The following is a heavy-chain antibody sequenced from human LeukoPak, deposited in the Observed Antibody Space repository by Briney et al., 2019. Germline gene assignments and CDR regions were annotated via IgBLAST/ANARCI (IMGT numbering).Heavy chain of an antibody. J-gene: IGHJ4*02. CDR1: GFTFSTYA. Sequence: GRSLRLSCAASGFTFSTYAMHWVRQAPGKGLEWVAGISYDGSNKYYADSVKGRLTISRDNSKNTLYLQMNSLKAEDTAVYYCARNGAISLVRGVLYPFDYWGQGTLVTASS. CDR3: ARNGAISLVRGVLYPFDY. D-gene: IGHD3-10*01. V-gene: IGHV3-30-3*01. CDR2: ISYDGSNK.